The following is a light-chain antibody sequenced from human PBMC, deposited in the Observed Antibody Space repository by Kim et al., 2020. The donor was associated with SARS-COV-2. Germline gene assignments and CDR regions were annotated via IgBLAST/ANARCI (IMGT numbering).Light chain of an antibody. CDR1: SSDVGGYNY. J-gene: IGLJ2*01. CDR2: DVS. CDR3: SSYSTTSTPVV. Sequence: QSVLTQPASVSGSPGQSITISCTGTSSDVGGYNYVSWYQQHPGKAPKVMIFDVSRRPSGVSNRFSGSKSGNTASLTISGLQAEDEAVYYCSSYSTTSTPVVFGGGTQLTVL. V-gene: IGLV2-14*01.